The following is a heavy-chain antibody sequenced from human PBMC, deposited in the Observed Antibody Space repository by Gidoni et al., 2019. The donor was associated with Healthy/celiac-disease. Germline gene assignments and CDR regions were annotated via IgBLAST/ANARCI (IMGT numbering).Heavy chain of an antibody. CDR1: GFSLSTSGVG. CDR3: AHRPYSGSHNNWFDP. Sequence: QITLKVSGPTLVKPTQTLTLTCTFAGFSLSTSGVGVGWIRQPPGKALEWLALIYWNDDKRYSPALKSRLTITKDTSKNQVVLTMTNMDPVDTATYCCAHRPYSGSHNNWFDPWGQGTLVTVSS. J-gene: IGHJ5*02. V-gene: IGHV2-5*01. D-gene: IGHD1-26*01. CDR2: IYWNDDK.